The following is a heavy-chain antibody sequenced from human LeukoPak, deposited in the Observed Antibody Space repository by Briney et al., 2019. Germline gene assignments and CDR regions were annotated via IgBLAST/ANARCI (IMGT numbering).Heavy chain of an antibody. CDR1: GGSISSGGYS. D-gene: IGHD3-10*01. Sequence: PSQTLSLTCAVSGGSISSGGYSWSWIRQPSGRGLEGIGYIYHSGSTYYNPSVKSRVTISVDRSKNQFSLKLSSVTAADTAVYYCARMAGNMVRGPSTDAFDIWGQGTMVTVSS. CDR2: IYHSGST. V-gene: IGHV4-30-2*01. J-gene: IGHJ3*02. CDR3: ARMAGNMVRGPSTDAFDI.